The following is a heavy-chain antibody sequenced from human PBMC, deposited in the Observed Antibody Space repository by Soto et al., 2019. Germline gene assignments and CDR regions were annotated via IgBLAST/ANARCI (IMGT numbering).Heavy chain of an antibody. CDR2: IIPIFGTA. V-gene: IGHV1-69*12. CDR1: GGTFSSYA. Sequence: QVQLVQSGAEVKKPGSSVKVSCKASGGTFSSYAISWVRQAPGQGLEWMGGIIPIFGTANYAQKFQGRVTITADDSTSTAYMELGSLRSEDTAVYYCARDGSEYSSSSVYYYGMDVWGQGTTVTVSS. J-gene: IGHJ6*02. CDR3: ARDGSEYSSSSVYYYGMDV. D-gene: IGHD6-6*01.